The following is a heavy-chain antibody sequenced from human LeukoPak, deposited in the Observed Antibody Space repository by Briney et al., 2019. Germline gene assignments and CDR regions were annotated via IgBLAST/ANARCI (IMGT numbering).Heavy chain of an antibody. V-gene: IGHV1-18*01. Sequence: ASVKVSCKASGYTFTSYGISWVRQAPGQGLEWMGWISAYNGNTNYAQKLQGRVTMTTDTSTSTAYMELRSLRSDDTAVYYCARDLGSGSGSYYPAFDYWGQGTLVIVSS. D-gene: IGHD3-10*01. CDR1: GYTFTSYG. J-gene: IGHJ4*02. CDR3: ARDLGSGSGSYYPAFDY. CDR2: ISAYNGNT.